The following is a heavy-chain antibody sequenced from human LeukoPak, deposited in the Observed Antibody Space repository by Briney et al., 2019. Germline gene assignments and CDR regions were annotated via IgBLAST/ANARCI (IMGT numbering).Heavy chain of an antibody. Sequence: SQTLSLTCTVSGGSISSGGYYWSWIRQHPGKGLEWIGYIYYSGSTYYNPSLKSRVTMSVDTSKNQFSLKLSSVTAADTAVYYCARDFDSSGYYYSFDYWGQGTLVTVSS. D-gene: IGHD3-22*01. CDR2: IYYSGST. J-gene: IGHJ4*02. CDR3: ARDFDSSGYYYSFDY. V-gene: IGHV4-31*03. CDR1: GGSISSGGYY.